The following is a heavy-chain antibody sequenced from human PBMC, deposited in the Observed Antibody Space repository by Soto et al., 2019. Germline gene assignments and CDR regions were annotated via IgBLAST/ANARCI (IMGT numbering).Heavy chain of an antibody. CDR1: GFTFSSYA. V-gene: IGHV3-30-3*01. CDR2: ISYDGSNK. CDR3: ASAYYYDSSGYRKYYYYYGMDV. Sequence: VGSLRLSCAASGFTFSSYAMHWVRQAPGKGLEWVAVISYDGSNKYYADSVKGRFTISRDNSKNTLYLQMNSLRAEDTAVYYCASAYYYDSSGYRKYYYYYGMDVWGQGTTVTVSS. D-gene: IGHD3-22*01. J-gene: IGHJ6*02.